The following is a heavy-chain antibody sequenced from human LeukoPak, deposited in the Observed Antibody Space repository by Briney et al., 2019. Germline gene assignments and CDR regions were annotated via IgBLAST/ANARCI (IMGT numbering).Heavy chain of an antibody. CDR2: IIPIFGTA. D-gene: IGHD6-6*01. V-gene: IGHV1-69*06. CDR3: ARDSGYSSSPTLFDY. Sequence: SVKVSCKASGGTFSSYAISWVRQAPGQGLEWMGGIIPIFGTANYAQKFRGRVTITADKSTRTAYMELSSLRSEDTAVYYCARDSGYSSSPTLFDYWGQGTLVTVSS. CDR1: GGTFSSYA. J-gene: IGHJ4*02.